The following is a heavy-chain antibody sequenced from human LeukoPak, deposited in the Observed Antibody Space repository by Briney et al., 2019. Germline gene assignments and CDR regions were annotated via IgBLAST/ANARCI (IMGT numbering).Heavy chain of an antibody. D-gene: IGHD3-22*01. V-gene: IGHV1-69*04. Sequence: SVKVSCKASGGTFSSYAISWVRPAPGQGLERMGRLIPILGIANYAQKFQGRVTITADKSTSTAYMELSSLRSEDTAVYYCQRGPQDYYDSSGYFADAFDIWGQGTMVTVSS. CDR1: GGTFSSYA. CDR2: LIPILGIA. CDR3: QRGPQDYYDSSGYFADAFDI. J-gene: IGHJ3*02.